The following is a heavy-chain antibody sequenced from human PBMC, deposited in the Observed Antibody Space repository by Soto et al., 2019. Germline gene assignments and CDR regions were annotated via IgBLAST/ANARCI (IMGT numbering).Heavy chain of an antibody. CDR1: GYTFTDYW. D-gene: IGHD5-18*01. J-gene: IGHJ5*02. CDR3: VRGKGYGPSPIDH. CDR2: IYSGDSDT. Sequence: PGESLKISCKGSGYTFTDYWIGWVRHMPGKGLDWMGIIYSGDSDTRYSPSFAGQVTISADKSINTAYLYWSSLETSDSAMYYCVRGKGYGPSPIDHWCQGTLVTGSS. V-gene: IGHV5-51*01.